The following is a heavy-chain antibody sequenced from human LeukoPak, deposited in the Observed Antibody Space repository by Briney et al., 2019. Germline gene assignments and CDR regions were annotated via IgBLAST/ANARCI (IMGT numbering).Heavy chain of an antibody. J-gene: IGHJ4*02. CDR2: ISPRSGDT. CDR3: ARGREIHGGSDTKLDDY. D-gene: IGHD3-10*01. V-gene: IGHV1-2*02. CDR1: GYSFTDYY. Sequence: ASVKVSCKASGYSFTDYYMHWVRQAPGQGLEWMGWISPRSGDTSYAQKFQGRVTMTRDTSINTVDMDLSGLTSDDTAVFYCARGREIHGGSDTKLDDYWGQGTLVTASS.